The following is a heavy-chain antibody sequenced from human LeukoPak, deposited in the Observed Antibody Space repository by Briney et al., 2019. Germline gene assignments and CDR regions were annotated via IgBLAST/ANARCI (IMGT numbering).Heavy chain of an antibody. D-gene: IGHD2-2*02. CDR2: IYYSGCT. Sequence: SQTLSLTCTVSGGSISSGGYYWSWIRQHPGKGLEWIGYIYYSGCTYYNPSLKSRVTISVDTSKNQFSLKLSSVTAADTAVYYCARGYCSSTSCYKDYWGQGTLVTVSS. CDR3: ARGYCSSTSCYKDY. V-gene: IGHV4-31*03. CDR1: GGSISSGGYY. J-gene: IGHJ4*02.